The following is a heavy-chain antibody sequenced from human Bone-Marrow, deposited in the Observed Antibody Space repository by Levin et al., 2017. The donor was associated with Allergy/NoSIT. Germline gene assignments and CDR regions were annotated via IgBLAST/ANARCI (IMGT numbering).Heavy chain of an antibody. V-gene: IGHV1-69*01. Sequence: ASGGTFSTFIINWVRQAPGQGLEWMGGIIPLFGTGAYAQKFEGRVTITADSSTTTAYMELTSLQPDDTAVYYCARDRSVATILGDDALDIWGQGTMVTVSS. CDR3: ARDRSVATILGDDALDI. J-gene: IGHJ3*02. CDR1: GGTFSTFI. CDR2: IIPLFGTG. D-gene: IGHD5-12*01.